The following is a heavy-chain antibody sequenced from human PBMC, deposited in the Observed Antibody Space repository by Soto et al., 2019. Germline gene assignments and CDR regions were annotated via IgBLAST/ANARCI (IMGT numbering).Heavy chain of an antibody. CDR2: ISGSGGST. J-gene: IGHJ4*02. Sequence: GGSLRLSCAASGFTFSSYAMSWVRQAQGKGLEWVSAISGSGGSTYYADSVKGRFTISRDNSKNTLYLQMNSLRAEDTAVYYCAKVLVVLIAAPYYFDYWGQGTLVTVSS. CDR3: AKVLVVLIAAPYYFDY. V-gene: IGHV3-23*01. D-gene: IGHD6-13*01. CDR1: GFTFSSYA.